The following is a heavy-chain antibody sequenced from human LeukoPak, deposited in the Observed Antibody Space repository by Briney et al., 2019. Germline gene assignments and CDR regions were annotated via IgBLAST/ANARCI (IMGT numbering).Heavy chain of an antibody. CDR3: ASGVYYDSSGYSFEY. Sequence: SVKVSCKASGGTFSSYGISWVRQAPGQGLEWMGGIIPIFGTANYAQKFQGRVTITAAESTSTAYMELSSLRSEDTAVYYCASGVYYDSSGYSFEYWGQGTLVTVSS. V-gene: IGHV1-69*13. D-gene: IGHD3-22*01. CDR2: IIPIFGTA. J-gene: IGHJ4*02. CDR1: GGTFSSYG.